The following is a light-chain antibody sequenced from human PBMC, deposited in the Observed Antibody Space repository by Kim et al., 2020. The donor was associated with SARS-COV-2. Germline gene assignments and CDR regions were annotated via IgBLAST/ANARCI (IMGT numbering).Light chain of an antibody. CDR2: EIY. J-gene: IGLJ1*01. Sequence: GQSGTIACTGISSDICNYNFVPWYQHSPGQVPDLLILEIYKRPSGVPDRFPGSKSGNTASLTVSGLQPEDEGDYYCSSYAGSNMGVFGTGTKVTVL. V-gene: IGLV2-8*01. CDR3: SSYAGSNMGV. CDR1: SSDICNYNF.